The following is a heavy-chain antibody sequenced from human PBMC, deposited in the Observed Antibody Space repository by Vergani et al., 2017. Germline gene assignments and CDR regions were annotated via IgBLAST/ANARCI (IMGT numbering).Heavy chain of an antibody. V-gene: IGHV3-23*01. J-gene: IGHJ4*02. CDR3: AKSIRIVVQAAYFDY. Sequence: VQLLESGGGLVQPGGSLRLSCAASGFTFSSYTMTWVRQAPGKGLEWVSAISGSGGSTYYADSVKGRFTISRDNSKNTLYLQMNSLRAEDTAIFYCAKSIRIVVQAAYFDYWGQGTLVTVSS. D-gene: IGHD2-2*01. CDR2: ISGSGGST. CDR1: GFTFSSYT.